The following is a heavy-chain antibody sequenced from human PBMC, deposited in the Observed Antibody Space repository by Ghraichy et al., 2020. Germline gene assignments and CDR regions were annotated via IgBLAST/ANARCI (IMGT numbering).Heavy chain of an antibody. V-gene: IGHV3-7*01. CDR1: GFTFSSYW. CDR3: ARPGYSGYDY. D-gene: IGHD5-12*01. J-gene: IGHJ4*02. CDR2: IKQDGSEK. Sequence: GESLNISCAASGFTFSSYWMSWVRQAPGKGLEWVANIKQDGSEKYYVDSVKGRFTISRDNAKNSLYLQMNSLRAEDTAVYYCARPGYSGYDYWGQGTLVTVSS.